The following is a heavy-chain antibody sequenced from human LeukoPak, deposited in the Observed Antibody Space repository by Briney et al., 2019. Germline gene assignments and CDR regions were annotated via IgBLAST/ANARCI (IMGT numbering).Heavy chain of an antibody. J-gene: IGHJ4*02. D-gene: IGHD5-18*01. Sequence: SQTLSLTCTVSGGSISSGGYYWSWIRQHPGKGLEWIGYIYYSGSTYYNPSLKSRVTISVDTSKNQFSLKLSSVTAADTAVYYCARGDTAMDLFDYWGQGTLLTVSS. CDR2: IYYSGST. CDR1: GGSISSGGYY. CDR3: ARGDTAMDLFDY. V-gene: IGHV4-31*03.